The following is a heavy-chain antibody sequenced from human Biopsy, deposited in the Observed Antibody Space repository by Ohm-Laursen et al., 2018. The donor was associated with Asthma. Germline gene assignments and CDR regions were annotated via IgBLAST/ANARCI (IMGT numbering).Heavy chain of an antibody. CDR1: GGSISSGAYY. CDR3: ARRGGVRRYFDY. Sequence: PSQTLSLTCPVSGGSISSGAYYWSWVRRPPGKGPEWIGYIYYIGSTYYNPSLKSRVAISLDTPKNQFSLKLSSVTAADTAVYFCARRGGVRRYFDYWGQGTLVTVSS. D-gene: IGHD3-16*01. J-gene: IGHJ4*02. CDR2: IYYIGST. V-gene: IGHV4-30-4*01.